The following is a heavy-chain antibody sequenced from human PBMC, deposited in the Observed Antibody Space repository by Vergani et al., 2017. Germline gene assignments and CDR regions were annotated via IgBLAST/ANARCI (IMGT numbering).Heavy chain of an antibody. CDR1: VSTSSTYA. CDR3: AGPEGTSAYYYGGFDY. D-gene: IGHD3-22*01. Sequence: EVQRLESAGGLVQPGGPLRLSCVASVSTSSTYAMTWVRQAPGKGLEWVSTISSDGGSTYYADSVKGRFTISRDNSNNTLSLQMNSLTAEDTAIYYCAGPEGTSAYYYGGFDYWGQGILVTVSS. J-gene: IGHJ4*02. CDR2: ISSDGGST. V-gene: IGHV3-23*01.